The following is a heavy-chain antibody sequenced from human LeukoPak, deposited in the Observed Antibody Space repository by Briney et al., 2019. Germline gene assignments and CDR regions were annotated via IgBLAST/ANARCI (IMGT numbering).Heavy chain of an antibody. CDR1: GYRVTSYW. CDR3: ARGGSSWSDAFDI. Sequence: GESLKISCKGSGYRVTSYWIGWVRQMPGKGLEWMGIIYPGDSDTRYSPSFQGQVTISVDKSISTAYLQWSSLKASDTAMYYCARGGSSWSDAFDIWGQGTMVTVSS. D-gene: IGHD6-13*01. V-gene: IGHV5-51*01. J-gene: IGHJ3*02. CDR2: IYPGDSDT.